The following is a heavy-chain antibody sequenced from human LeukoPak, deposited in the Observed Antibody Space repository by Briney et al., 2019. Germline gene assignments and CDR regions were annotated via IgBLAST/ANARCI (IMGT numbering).Heavy chain of an antibody. V-gene: IGHV4-61*02. Sequence: SQTQSLTCTVSGGSISSGNYYWSWIRQPAGKGLEWIGRIYTSGSTSYNPTLKSRVTISADTSKNQLSLKLTSVTAADTAVYYCARESDLSNYDRTDYWGQGTLVTVSS. CDR3: ARESDLSNYDRTDY. J-gene: IGHJ4*02. CDR1: GGSISSGNYY. CDR2: IYTSGST. D-gene: IGHD4/OR15-4a*01.